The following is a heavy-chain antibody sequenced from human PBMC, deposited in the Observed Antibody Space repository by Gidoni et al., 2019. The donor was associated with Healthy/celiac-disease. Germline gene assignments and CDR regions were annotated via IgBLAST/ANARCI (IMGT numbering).Heavy chain of an antibody. Sequence: EVQLLESGGGLVQPGGSLSLSCAASGFTFSSYAMSGVRQAPGKGLEWVSAISGSGGSTYYADSVKGRFTISRDNSKNTLYLQMNSLRAEDTAVYYCAKDWVVVVSSNKWDAFDIWGQGTMVTVSS. CDR2: ISGSGGST. V-gene: IGHV3-23*01. CDR3: AKDWVVVVSSNKWDAFDI. D-gene: IGHD3-22*01. J-gene: IGHJ3*02. CDR1: GFTFSSYA.